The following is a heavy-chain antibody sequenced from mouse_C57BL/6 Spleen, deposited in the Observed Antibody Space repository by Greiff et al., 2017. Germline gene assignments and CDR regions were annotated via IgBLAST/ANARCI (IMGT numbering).Heavy chain of an antibody. D-gene: IGHD2-1*01. CDR3: AIWIYYGNYHAY. CDR1: GYSITSGYY. V-gene: IGHV3-6*01. J-gene: IGHJ3*01. Sequence: ESGPGLVKPSQSLSLTCSVTGYSITSGYYWNWIRPFPGNKLELMGYISYDGSNNYNPSLKNPISITRDTSKNQFFLKLNSVTTEETATYYCAIWIYYGNYHAYGGQGTLVTVSA. CDR2: ISYDGSN.